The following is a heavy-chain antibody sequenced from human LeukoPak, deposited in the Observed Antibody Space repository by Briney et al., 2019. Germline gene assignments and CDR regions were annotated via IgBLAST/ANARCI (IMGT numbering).Heavy chain of an antibody. V-gene: IGHV3-48*01. CDR1: GFTFSSYS. J-gene: IGHJ3*02. CDR3: ARDSTFDI. Sequence: PGGSLRLSCAASGFTFSSYSMNWVRQAPGKGLEWISYIRSSGSTTLYADSVEGRFTISRDNAKDSLYLQMNSLRAEDTAMYYCARDSTFDIWGQGTVVTVSS. CDR2: IRSSGSTT. D-gene: IGHD2-2*01.